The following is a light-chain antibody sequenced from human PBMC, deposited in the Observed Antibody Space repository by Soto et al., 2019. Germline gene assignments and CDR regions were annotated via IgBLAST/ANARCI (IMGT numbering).Light chain of an antibody. Sequence: DIQMTQSPSTLSASVGDRVTITCRASQSITDWLAWYQQKPGKAPKFLLYKASNVEGGVPSRFSGSGSGTEFTLTIISGQTDDFATYYCQYWDDDSWTLGQWTQVAIK. CDR1: QSITDW. CDR3: QYWDDDSWT. J-gene: IGKJ1*01. V-gene: IGKV1-5*03. CDR2: KAS.